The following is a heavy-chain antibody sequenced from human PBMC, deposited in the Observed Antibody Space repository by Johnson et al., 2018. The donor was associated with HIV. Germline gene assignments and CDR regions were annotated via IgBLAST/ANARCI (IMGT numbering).Heavy chain of an antibody. D-gene: IGHD3-3*01. CDR3: AKDSTYNDSGGAVDI. Sequence: VQLVESGGGVVQPGGSLRLSCAAFGFTFSTYGIHWVRQAPGKGLEWVAFIRSDGTNKYYAAFVKGRFFISRDNSKNTLYLQMNSLRAEDTAVYYCAKDSTYNDSGGAVDIWGQGTMVTVSS. J-gene: IGHJ3*02. CDR2: IRSDGTNK. CDR1: GFTFSTYG. V-gene: IGHV3-30*02.